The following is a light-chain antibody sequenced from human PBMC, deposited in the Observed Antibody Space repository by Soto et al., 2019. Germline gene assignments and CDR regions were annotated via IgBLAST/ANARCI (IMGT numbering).Light chain of an antibody. J-gene: IGLJ1*01. CDR1: SSDVGGYNY. Sequence: QSALTQPASVSGSPGQSITISCTGTSSDVGGYNYVSWYQQHPGKAPKLMIYDVTNRPSGVSNRFSGSKSGNTASLTISGLHAEDEADYYCSSYTTISTHIFGTGTKLTVL. CDR3: SSYTTISTHI. CDR2: DVT. V-gene: IGLV2-14*01.